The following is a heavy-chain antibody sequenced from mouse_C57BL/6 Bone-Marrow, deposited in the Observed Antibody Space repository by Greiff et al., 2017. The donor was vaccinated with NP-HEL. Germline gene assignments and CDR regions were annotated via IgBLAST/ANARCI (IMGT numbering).Heavy chain of an antibody. V-gene: IGHV3-6*01. Sequence: EVKLVESGPGLVKPSQSLSLTCSVTGYSITSGYYWNWIRQVPGNKLEWMGYISYDGSNNYNPSLKNRISITRDTSKDQFFLKLNSVTTEDTATYYCAREGDSNYAMDYWGQGTSVTVSS. J-gene: IGHJ4*01. CDR3: AREGDSNYAMDY. CDR1: GYSITSGYY. CDR2: ISYDGSN. D-gene: IGHD2-5*01.